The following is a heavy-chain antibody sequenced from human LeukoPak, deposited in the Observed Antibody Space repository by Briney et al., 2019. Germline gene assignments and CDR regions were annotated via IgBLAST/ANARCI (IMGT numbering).Heavy chain of an antibody. V-gene: IGHV1-8*01. J-gene: IGHJ4*02. D-gene: IGHD5-24*01. CDR3: ARGPRWLQSPRNY. CDR1: GYTFTSYD. Sequence: ASVKVSCKASGYTFTSYDINWVRHATGQGLEWMGWMNPNSGNTGYAQKFQGRVTMTRNTSISTAYMELSSLRSEDTAVYYCARGPRWLQSPRNYWGQGTLVTVSS. CDR2: MNPNSGNT.